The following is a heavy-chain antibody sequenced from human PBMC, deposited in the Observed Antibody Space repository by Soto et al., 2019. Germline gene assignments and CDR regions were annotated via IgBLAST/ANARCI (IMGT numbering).Heavy chain of an antibody. D-gene: IGHD4-4*01. Sequence: SATLCLSCAVSGGTIIGGGYSWSWKRQPPGKGLEWIGYIYHSGSTYYNPSLKSRVTISVDRSKNQFSLKLSSVTAADTAVYYCARASTASYYYYGMDVWGQGTTVTVSS. V-gene: IGHV4-30-2*01. CDR2: IYHSGST. CDR1: GGTIIGGGYS. J-gene: IGHJ6*02. CDR3: ARASTASYYYYGMDV.